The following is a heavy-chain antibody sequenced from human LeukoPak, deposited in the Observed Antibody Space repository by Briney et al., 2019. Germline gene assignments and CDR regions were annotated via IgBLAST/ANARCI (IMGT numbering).Heavy chain of an antibody. CDR3: ATCRHYYDSDDS. CDR2: FDPDRSET. V-gene: IGHV1-24*01. J-gene: IGHJ4*02. Sequence: ASVKVSCKVSGYTLTNLDIHWVRQAPGKGLERMGAFDPDRSETVYAQKFQDRLTLTQDTSTDTAYLELTSLRSEDTAMIFCATCRHYYDSDDSWGQGTMVTVSS. CDR1: GYTLTNLD. D-gene: IGHD3-22*01.